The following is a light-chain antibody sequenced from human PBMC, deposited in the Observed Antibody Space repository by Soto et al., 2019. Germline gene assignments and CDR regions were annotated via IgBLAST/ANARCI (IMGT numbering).Light chain of an antibody. CDR3: QQYNSYPLT. CDR1: QSISTW. CDR2: KAS. J-gene: IGKJ3*01. V-gene: IGKV1-5*03. Sequence: DIQMTQSPSTLSASVGDRVIITCRASQSISTWLAWFQQKPGRAPNLLIYKASNLESGVPSRFSGSGSGTEFTLTISSVQPDDVANYYCQQYNSYPLTFGPGTKVDIK.